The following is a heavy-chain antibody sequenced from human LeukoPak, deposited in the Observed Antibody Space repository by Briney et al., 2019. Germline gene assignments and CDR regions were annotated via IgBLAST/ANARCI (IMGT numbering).Heavy chain of an antibody. D-gene: IGHD3-16*01. CDR3: AGRRVLDASFAY. J-gene: IGHJ4*02. V-gene: IGHV3-66*02. CDR1: GFTVSNNY. Sequence: GGSLRLSCAASGFTVSNNYMSWVRQAPGKGLEWVSVIYSGDNTYYVESVKGRFTISRDNSKNTLFLQMNRLRAEDTAVYYCAGRRVLDASFAYWSQGTLVTVSS. CDR2: IYSGDNT.